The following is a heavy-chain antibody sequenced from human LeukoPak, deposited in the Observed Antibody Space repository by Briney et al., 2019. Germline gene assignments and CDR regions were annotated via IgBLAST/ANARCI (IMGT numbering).Heavy chain of an antibody. Sequence: GGSLRLSCAASGFTFSSYNMHWVRQAPGKGLEWVSSIGSSSNYIHYADSLKGRFTISRDYAKNSLYLRMNSLKAEDTAVYYCARGELGDCTGGSCYFDYWGQGTLVTVSS. D-gene: IGHD2-15*01. CDR3: ARGELGDCTGGSCYFDY. V-gene: IGHV3-21*01. CDR2: IGSSSNYI. CDR1: GFTFSSYN. J-gene: IGHJ4*02.